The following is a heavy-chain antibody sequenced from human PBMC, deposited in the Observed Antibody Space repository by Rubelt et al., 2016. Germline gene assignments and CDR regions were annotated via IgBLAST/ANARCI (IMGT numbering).Heavy chain of an antibody. V-gene: IGHV2-5*02. CDR1: GFSLSTGGVG. Sequence: QITLKESGPTVVKPTQTLTLTCTFSGFSLSTGGVGVGWIRQPPGKALEWLALIYYDDDKRYSPSLKTRLTITKDTSKHQVVLTMTNLDPVDTATYYCAHSTYSAGRGFDPWGQGTLVTVSS. CDR3: AHSTYSAGRGFDP. J-gene: IGHJ5*02. CDR2: IYYDDDK. D-gene: IGHD2-15*01.